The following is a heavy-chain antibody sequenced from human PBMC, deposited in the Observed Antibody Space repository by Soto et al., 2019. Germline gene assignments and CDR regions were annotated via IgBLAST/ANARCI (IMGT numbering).Heavy chain of an antibody. V-gene: IGHV4-39*01. CDR1: DGSMSSRSYY. J-gene: IGHJ4*02. D-gene: IGHD6-19*01. Sequence: LSLTCSVSDGSMSSRSYYWGWMRQSPGKGLEWIASISYIGSTYHNPSLKSRVTISIDMSRNQFSLNLRSVTAADTAVYYCARQRGIAVAGTDFWGQGTLVTVSS. CDR2: ISYIGST. CDR3: ARQRGIAVAGTDF.